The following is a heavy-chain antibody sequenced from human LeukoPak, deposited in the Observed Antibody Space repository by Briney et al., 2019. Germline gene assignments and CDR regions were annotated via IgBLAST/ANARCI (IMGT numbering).Heavy chain of an antibody. V-gene: IGHV4-59*08. CDR3: ARHAPDQTDSFEADAFDI. CDR1: GGSISSYY. CDR2: IYYSGST. D-gene: IGHD1-14*01. Sequence: NPSETLSLTCTVSGGSISSYYWSWIRQPPGKGLEWIGYIYYSGSTNYNPSLKSRVTISVDTSKNQFSLKLSSVTAADTAVYYCARHAPDQTDSFEADAFDIWGQGTMVTVSS. J-gene: IGHJ3*02.